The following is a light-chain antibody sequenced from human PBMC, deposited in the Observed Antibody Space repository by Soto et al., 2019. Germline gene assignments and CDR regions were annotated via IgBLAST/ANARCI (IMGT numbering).Light chain of an antibody. V-gene: IGKV1-9*01. CDR3: QQYGYLVT. CDR2: EAS. CDR1: QDINSY. J-gene: IGKJ4*01. Sequence: THSPSSLSSSIGDRVTITCRASQDINSYLAWYQQKPGKAPNLLIYEASILQRGVPSRFSGSISGTDFTLTISSLQAEDFAMYYCQQYGYLVTFGGGTKV.